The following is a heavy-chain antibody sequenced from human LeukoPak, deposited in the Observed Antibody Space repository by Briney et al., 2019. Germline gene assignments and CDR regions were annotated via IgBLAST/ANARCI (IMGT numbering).Heavy chain of an antibody. CDR3: TRHIELTTVTTSGY. Sequence: GGSLRLSCAASGFTFSGSAMHWVRQAPGKGLEWVGRIRSKANSYATAYAASVKGRFTISRDDSKNTAYLQMNSLKTGDTAVYYCTRHIELTTVTTSGYWGQGTLVTVSS. CDR2: IRSKANSYAT. D-gene: IGHD4-17*01. J-gene: IGHJ4*02. V-gene: IGHV3-73*01. CDR1: GFTFSGSA.